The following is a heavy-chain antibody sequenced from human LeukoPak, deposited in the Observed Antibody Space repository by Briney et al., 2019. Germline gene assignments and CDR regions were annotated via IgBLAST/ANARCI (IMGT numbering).Heavy chain of an antibody. V-gene: IGHV3-74*01. CDR2: INSDGSST. J-gene: IGHJ4*02. D-gene: IGHD2-2*02. Sequence: PGGSLRLSCAASGFTFSSYWMHWVRQAPGKGLVWVSRINSDGSSTSYADSVKGRFTISRDNAKNTLYLQMSSLRAEDTAVYYCARVEGCCSSTSCYTPHYWGQGTLVTVSS. CDR3: ARVEGCCSSTSCYTPHY. CDR1: GFTFSSYW.